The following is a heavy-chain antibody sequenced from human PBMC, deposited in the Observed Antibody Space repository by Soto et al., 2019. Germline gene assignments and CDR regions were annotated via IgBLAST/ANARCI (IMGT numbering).Heavy chain of an antibody. D-gene: IGHD3-22*01. Sequence: QVQLVESGGGVVQPGRSLRLSCAASGFTFSSYAMHWVRQAPGKGLEWVAVISYDGSNKYYADSVKGRFTISRDNSKNTLYLQMNSLRAEDTAVYYCARGRYDSSPRDYWGQGTLVTVSS. CDR1: GFTFSSYA. V-gene: IGHV3-30-3*01. CDR3: ARGRYDSSPRDY. J-gene: IGHJ4*02. CDR2: ISYDGSNK.